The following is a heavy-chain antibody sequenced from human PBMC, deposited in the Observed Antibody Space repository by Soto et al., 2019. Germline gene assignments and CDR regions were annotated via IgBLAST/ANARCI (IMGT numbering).Heavy chain of an antibody. Sequence: QVQLVQSGAEVKKPGSSVKVSCKASGGTFSSYAISWVRQAPGQGLEWVGGIIPIFGKENYAQKFQGRVTITADEYTSTAYMELSSLRSEDTAVYYCARDHLRRSCIAVAGTRPYYSYYGMDVWGQGTTVTVSS. CDR1: GGTFSSYA. CDR3: ARDHLRRSCIAVAGTRPYYSYYGMDV. D-gene: IGHD6-19*01. CDR2: IIPIFGKE. J-gene: IGHJ6*02. V-gene: IGHV1-69*01.